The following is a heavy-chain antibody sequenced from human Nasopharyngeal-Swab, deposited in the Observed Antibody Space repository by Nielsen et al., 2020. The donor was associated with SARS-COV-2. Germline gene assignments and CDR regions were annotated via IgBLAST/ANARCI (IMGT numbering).Heavy chain of an antibody. D-gene: IGHD5-18*01. Sequence: WVRQAPGQGLGGMGWMNPNSGDTGYAQKFQGRVTMTRNTSISTAYMELSSLRSEDTAVYYCARAGKIQLWFNSLYYFGYWGQGTLVTVSS. CDR2: MNPNSGDT. CDR3: ARAGKIQLWFNSLYYFGY. J-gene: IGHJ4*02. V-gene: IGHV1-8*01.